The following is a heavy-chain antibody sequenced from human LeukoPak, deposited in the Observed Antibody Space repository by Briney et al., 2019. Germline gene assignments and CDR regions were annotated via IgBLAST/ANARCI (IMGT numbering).Heavy chain of an antibody. D-gene: IGHD3-3*01. Sequence: GGSLRLSCAASGFTFSDYWMSWVRQAPGKGLEWVAVISYDGSNKYYADSVKGRFTISRDNSKNTLYLQMNSLRAEDTAVYYCARTYDFGRGPPGDAFDNWGPGTWVIVSS. CDR1: GFTFSDYW. V-gene: IGHV3-30-3*01. CDR2: ISYDGSNK. CDR3: ARTYDFGRGPPGDAFDN. J-gene: IGHJ3*02.